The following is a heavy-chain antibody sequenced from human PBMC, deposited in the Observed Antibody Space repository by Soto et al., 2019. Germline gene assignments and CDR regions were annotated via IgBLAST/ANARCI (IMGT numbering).Heavy chain of an antibody. V-gene: IGHV3-23*01. CDR3: AKLGYSAYDFWSGYPSYYMDV. J-gene: IGHJ6*03. CDR1: GFTFSSYA. Sequence: GGSLRLSCAASGFTFSSYAMSWVRQAPGKGLEWVSAISGSGGSTYYADSVKGRFTISRDNSKNTLYLQMNSLRAEDTAVYYCAKLGYSAYDFWSGYPSYYMDVWGKGTTVTVSS. CDR2: ISGSGGST. D-gene: IGHD3-3*01.